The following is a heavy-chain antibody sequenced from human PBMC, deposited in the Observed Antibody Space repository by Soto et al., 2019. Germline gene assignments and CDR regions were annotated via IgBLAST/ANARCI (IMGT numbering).Heavy chain of an antibody. CDR1: GGSIISSNW. D-gene: IGHD2-8*02. Sequence: TSETLSLTCAVSGGSIISSNWWNWVRQPPGKGLEWIGETYHSGSTYYKPSLKSRVAMSVDTSKNQFSLKLTSATAADTAVYYCARRYWSGSTSHFYFDYWGQGVLVTVSS. V-gene: IGHV4-4*02. CDR3: ARRYWSGSTSHFYFDY. J-gene: IGHJ4*02. CDR2: TYHSGST.